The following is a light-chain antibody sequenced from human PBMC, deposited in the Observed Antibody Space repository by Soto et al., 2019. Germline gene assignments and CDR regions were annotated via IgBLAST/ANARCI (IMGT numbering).Light chain of an antibody. V-gene: IGKV3D-15*01. CDR1: QSVSTS. CDR2: GAS. J-gene: IGKJ5*01. CDR3: QQYNNWREIT. Sequence: EIVLTQSPATLSLSPGERVTLYCRASQSVSTSLAWYQQKPGQPPRLLIYGASTRATGIPARFSGSGSGTEFTLTISSLQSEDFAVYYCQQYNNWREITFGQGTRLEIK.